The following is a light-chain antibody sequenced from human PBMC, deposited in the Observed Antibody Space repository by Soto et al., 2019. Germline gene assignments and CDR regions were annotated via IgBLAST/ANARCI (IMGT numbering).Light chain of an antibody. Sequence: EFVLTQSPGTLSLSPGERATLSCRASQTVRNNYLAWYQQKPGQAPRLLIYDASSRATGIPDRFSGGGSGTDFTLTISKLEPEEFAVYYCQQFRSYQHTFGGGTKGDIK. CDR1: QTVRNNY. V-gene: IGKV3-20*01. CDR3: QQFRSYQHT. CDR2: DAS. J-gene: IGKJ4*02.